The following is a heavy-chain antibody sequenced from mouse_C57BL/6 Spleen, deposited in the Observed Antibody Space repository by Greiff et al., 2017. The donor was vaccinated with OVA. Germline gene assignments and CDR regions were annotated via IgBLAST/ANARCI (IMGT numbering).Heavy chain of an antibody. D-gene: IGHD1-1*01. CDR3: ARSPLLLRYGQGLFDY. J-gene: IGHJ2*01. V-gene: IGHV1-26*01. CDR2: INPNNGGT. CDR1: GYTFTDYY. Sequence: EVQLQQSGPELVKPGASVKISCKASGYTFTDYYMNWVKQSHGKSLEWIGDINPNNGGTSYNQKFKGKATLTVDKSSSTAYMELRSLTSEDSAVYYCARSPLLLRYGQGLFDYWGQGTTLTVSS.